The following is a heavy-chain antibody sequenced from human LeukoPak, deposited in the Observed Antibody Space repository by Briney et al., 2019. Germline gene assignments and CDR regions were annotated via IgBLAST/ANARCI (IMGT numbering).Heavy chain of an antibody. V-gene: IGHV3-7*01. D-gene: IGHD2-2*01. J-gene: IGHJ6*02. Sequence: GGSLRLSCAASGFTFSSYWMSWVRQAPGKGLEWVANIKQDGSEKYYVDSVKGRFTISRDNAKNSLYLQMNCLRAEDTAVYYCARDQGVVPAAIHRGYYYYGMDVWGQGTTVTVSS. CDR3: ARDQGVVPAAIHRGYYYYGMDV. CDR1: GFTFSSYW. CDR2: IKQDGSEK.